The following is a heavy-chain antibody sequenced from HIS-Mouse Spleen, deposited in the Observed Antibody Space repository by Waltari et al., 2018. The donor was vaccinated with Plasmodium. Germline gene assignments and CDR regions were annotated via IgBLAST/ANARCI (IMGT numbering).Heavy chain of an antibody. CDR3: ASSWYWYFDL. J-gene: IGHJ2*01. D-gene: IGHD6-13*01. CDR1: GFTFGSCW. Sequence: EVQLVESGGGLVQPGGSLRLSCAASGFTFGSCWMSGVRKATGKGREGVANIKQDGSEKYDVESVKRLFTISRDNAKYSLYLQMNSLGAEDTAVYYCASSWYWYFDLWGRGTLVTVSS. V-gene: IGHV3-7*01. CDR2: IKQDGSEK.